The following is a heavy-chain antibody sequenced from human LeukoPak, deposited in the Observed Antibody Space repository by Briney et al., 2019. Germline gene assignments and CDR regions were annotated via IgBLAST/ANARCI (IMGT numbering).Heavy chain of an antibody. V-gene: IGHV3-30*04. Sequence: PGGSLRLSCAASGFTFNSYAIHWVRQAPGKGLEWVAVISYDGSNKYYAESVKGRFTISRDNSKNTLYLQLNSLRPDDTAVYYCARDQLAYSGYDTLFDYWGQGTLVTVS. CDR1: GFTFNSYA. J-gene: IGHJ4*02. CDR3: ARDQLAYSGYDTLFDY. CDR2: ISYDGSNK. D-gene: IGHD5-12*01.